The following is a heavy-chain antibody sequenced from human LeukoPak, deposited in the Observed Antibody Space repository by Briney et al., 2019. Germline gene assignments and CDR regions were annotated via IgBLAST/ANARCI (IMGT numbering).Heavy chain of an antibody. CDR1: GFTFSSYS. Sequence: GGSLRLSCAASGFTFSSYSMNWVRQAPGKGLEWVANIKQDGSEKYYVDSVKGRFTISRDNAKNSLYLQMNSLRAEDTAVYYCARVSPNTVPPLQYFDYWAQGTLVTVSS. CDR2: IKQDGSEK. J-gene: IGHJ4*02. D-gene: IGHD4-17*01. V-gene: IGHV3-7*01. CDR3: ARVSPNTVPPLQYFDY.